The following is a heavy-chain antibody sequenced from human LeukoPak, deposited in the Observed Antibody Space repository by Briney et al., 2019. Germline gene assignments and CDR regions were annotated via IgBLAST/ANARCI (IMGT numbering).Heavy chain of an antibody. D-gene: IGHD4-17*01. CDR1: GFTFSSYW. J-gene: IGHJ6*03. Sequence: PGGSLRLSCAASGFTFSSYWMSWVRQAPGKGLEWVANIKQDGSEKYYVDSVKGRFTISRDNAKNSLHLQMNSLRAEDTAVYYCARAKRPTVTDYYYMDVWGKGTTVTVSS. CDR2: IKQDGSEK. CDR3: ARAKRPTVTDYYYMDV. V-gene: IGHV3-7*01.